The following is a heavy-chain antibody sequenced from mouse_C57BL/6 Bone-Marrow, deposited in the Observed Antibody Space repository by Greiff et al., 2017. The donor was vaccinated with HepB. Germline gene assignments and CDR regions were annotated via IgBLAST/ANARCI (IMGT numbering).Heavy chain of an antibody. V-gene: IGHV14-2*01. CDR2: IDPEDGEN. CDR1: GFNIKDYY. CDR3: APHYGSSDWFAY. Sequence: EVQLQQSGAELVKPGASVKLSCTASGFNIKDYYMHWVKQRTEQGLEWIGRIDPEDGENKYAPKFQGKATITADKSSNTAYLQLRSLTSEDTSVYDCAPHYGSSDWFAYWGQGTLVTVSA. D-gene: IGHD1-1*01. J-gene: IGHJ3*01.